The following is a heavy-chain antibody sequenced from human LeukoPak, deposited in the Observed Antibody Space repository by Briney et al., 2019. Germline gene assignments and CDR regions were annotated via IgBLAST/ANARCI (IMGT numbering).Heavy chain of an antibody. CDR2: IIPIFGTA. J-gene: IGHJ4*02. CDR3: ARGGYDYSNAFSYFDY. D-gene: IGHD4-11*01. V-gene: IGHV1-69*06. Sequence: SVKVSCKASGGTFSSYAISWVRQAPGQGLEWMGGIIPIFGTANYAQKFQGRVTITADKSTSTAYMELSSLRSEDTAVYYCARGGYDYSNAFSYFDYWGQGTLVTVSS. CDR1: GGTFSSYA.